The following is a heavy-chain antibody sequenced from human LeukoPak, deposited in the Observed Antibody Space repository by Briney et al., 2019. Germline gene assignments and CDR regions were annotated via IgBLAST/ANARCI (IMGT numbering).Heavy chain of an antibody. J-gene: IGHJ4*02. D-gene: IGHD1-26*01. CDR3: AKFYSGSY. CDR2: ISGSGGST. CDR1: GFIFRSNW. Sequence: GGSLRLSCAASGFIFRSNWMHWVRQAPGKGLEWVSAISGSGGSTYYADSVKGRFTISRDNSKNTLYLQMNSLRAEDTAVYYCAKFYSGSYWGQGTLVTVSS. V-gene: IGHV3-23*01.